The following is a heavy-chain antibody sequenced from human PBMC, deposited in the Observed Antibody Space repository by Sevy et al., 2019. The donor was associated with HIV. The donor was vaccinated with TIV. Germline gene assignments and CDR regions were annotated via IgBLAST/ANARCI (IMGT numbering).Heavy chain of an antibody. J-gene: IGHJ4*01. D-gene: IGHD6-19*01. CDR1: GFTFSDYY. V-gene: IGHV3-11*01. CDR3: VRAYSSGWXPXXXY. CDR2: ISSSGSTI. Sequence: GGSLRLSCAASGFTFSDYYMSWIRQAPGKGLEWVSYISSSGSTIYYEDPVKGRFTNSRDNANNSLYLQMNSPRAEDTAVYYCVRAYSSGWXPXXXYWGXXTLVTVSS.